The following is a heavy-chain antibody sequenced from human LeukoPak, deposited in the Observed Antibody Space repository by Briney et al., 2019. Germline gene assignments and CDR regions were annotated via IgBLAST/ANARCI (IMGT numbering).Heavy chain of an antibody. Sequence: ASVKVSCKASGYTFIGYYMHWVRQAPGQGLEWMGWINPNSGGTNYAQKFQGRVIMTRDTSISTAYMELSSLRSEDTAVYYCARDLEYSGSYLFDYWGQGTLVTVSS. V-gene: IGHV1-2*02. D-gene: IGHD1-26*01. J-gene: IGHJ4*02. CDR3: ARDLEYSGSYLFDY. CDR2: INPNSGGT. CDR1: GYTFIGYY.